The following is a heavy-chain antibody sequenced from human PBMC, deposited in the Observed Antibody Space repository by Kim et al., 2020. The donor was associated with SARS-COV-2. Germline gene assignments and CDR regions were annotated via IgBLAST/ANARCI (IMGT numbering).Heavy chain of an antibody. J-gene: IGHJ6*02. CDR3: SKDRRITIFGVVYGMDV. D-gene: IGHD3-3*01. V-gene: IGHV3-30*02. Sequence: KSRFTISRDNSKNTLYLQMNSRRAGDTAVYYCSKDRRITIFGVVYGMDVWGQGTTVTVSS.